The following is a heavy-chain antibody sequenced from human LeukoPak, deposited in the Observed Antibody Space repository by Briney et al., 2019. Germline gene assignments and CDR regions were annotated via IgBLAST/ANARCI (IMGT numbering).Heavy chain of an antibody. Sequence: PGGSLRLSCAASGFTFKDSYMAWIRQAPGKGLEWVSYISNIGPTVYYADSVKGRFTISRDNAKNSLYLQLDSLRAEDTAVYYCAKDGDGDFFDHWGQGTLVTVSS. CDR3: AKDGDGDFFDH. V-gene: IGHV3-11*01. J-gene: IGHJ4*02. CDR2: ISNIGPTV. D-gene: IGHD4-17*01. CDR1: GFTFKDSY.